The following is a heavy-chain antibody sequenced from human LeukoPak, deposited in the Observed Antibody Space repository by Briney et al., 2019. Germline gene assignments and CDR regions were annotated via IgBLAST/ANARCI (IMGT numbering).Heavy chain of an antibody. V-gene: IGHV3-11*01. Sequence: PGGSLRLSCAASGFTFSDYYMSWIRQAPRKGLEWVSYISSSGSTIYYADSVKGRFTISRDNAKNSLYLQMNSLRAEDTAVYYCARDRQYYYDSSGSMDVWGQGTTVTVSS. D-gene: IGHD3-22*01. CDR1: GFTFSDYY. J-gene: IGHJ6*02. CDR2: ISSSGSTI. CDR3: ARDRQYYYDSSGSMDV.